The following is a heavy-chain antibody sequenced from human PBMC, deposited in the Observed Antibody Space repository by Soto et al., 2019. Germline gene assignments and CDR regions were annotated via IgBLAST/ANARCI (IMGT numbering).Heavy chain of an antibody. CDR3: ARAGGKYYDSSGYHYGMDV. D-gene: IGHD3-22*01. CDR1: GGTFSSYA. V-gene: IGHV1-69*06. Sequence: SVKVSCKASGGTFSSYAISWVRQAPGQGLEWMGGVIPIFGTANYAQKFQGRVTITADKSTSTAYMELSSLRSEDTAVYYCARAGGKYYDSSGYHYGMDVWGQGTTVTVSS. J-gene: IGHJ6*02. CDR2: VIPIFGTA.